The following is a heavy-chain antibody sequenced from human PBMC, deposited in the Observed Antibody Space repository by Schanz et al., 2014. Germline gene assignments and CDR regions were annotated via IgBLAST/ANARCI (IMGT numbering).Heavy chain of an antibody. J-gene: IGHJ4*02. Sequence: EVQLLESGGGLVQPGGSLRLSCGSSGFTFSPYWMHWVRQAPGKGLVWVSRINGDGSNTNYADSVKGRFTISRDNAKSSLYLQMNSLRVEDTAVYYCVRDSFFAFDYWGQGTLVTVSS. CDR1: GFTFSPYW. D-gene: IGHD3-3*01. CDR3: VRDSFFAFDY. V-gene: IGHV3-74*01. CDR2: INGDGSNT.